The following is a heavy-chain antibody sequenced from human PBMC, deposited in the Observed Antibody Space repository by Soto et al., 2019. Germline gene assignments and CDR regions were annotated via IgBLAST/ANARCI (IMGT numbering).Heavy chain of an antibody. Sequence: ASLKRYGKGAGYTFTVDYMDWGRNAPRQGLEWMGWINPNSGGTNYAQKFQGWVTMTRDTSISTAYMELSRLRSDDTAVYYCASRKFEYTRNYYYGIDVSGQGTTVTVPS. J-gene: IGHJ6*02. D-gene: IGHD1-1*01. V-gene: IGHV1-2*04. CDR1: GYTFTVDY. CDR2: INPNSGGT. CDR3: ASRKFEYTRNYYYGIDV.